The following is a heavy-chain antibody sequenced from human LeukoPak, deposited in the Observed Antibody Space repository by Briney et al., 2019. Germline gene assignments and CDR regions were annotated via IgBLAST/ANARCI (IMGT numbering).Heavy chain of an antibody. J-gene: IGHJ3*01. CDR3: AREPVPQDYGDTVNAYDL. CDR2: IHHDGRT. D-gene: IGHD4-17*01. Sequence: SETLSLTCAVYGGSLSGHYWSWIRQSPGKGLEWVGDIHHDGRTKYSPSLKSRVSILLDTSKNEVSLRLTPVTAADTALYFCAREPVPQDYGDTVNAYDLWGQGTMVIVSS. CDR1: GGSLSGHY. V-gene: IGHV4-34*01.